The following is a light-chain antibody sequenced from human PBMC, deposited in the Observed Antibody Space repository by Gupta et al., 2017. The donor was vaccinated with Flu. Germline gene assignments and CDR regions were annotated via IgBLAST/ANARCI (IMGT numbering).Light chain of an antibody. V-gene: IGLV2-23*01. CDR1: SSDVGSYNI. CDR3: CSYGGSSTYV. J-gene: IGLJ1*01. Sequence: QSALTQPASVSGSPGQSITISCTGTSSDVGSYNIVSWYQQHPGKAPKLMIYEGSKRPSGVSNRFSGSKSGNTASLTISGLQAEDEADYYCCSYGGSSTYVFGTGTKVTVL. CDR2: EGS.